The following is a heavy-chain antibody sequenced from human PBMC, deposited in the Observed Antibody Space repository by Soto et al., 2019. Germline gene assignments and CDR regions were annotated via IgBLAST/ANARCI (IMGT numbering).Heavy chain of an antibody. CDR1: GGSFSGYY. CDR2: INHSGST. J-gene: IGHJ6*03. D-gene: IGHD2-21*02. V-gene: IGHV4-34*01. CDR3: ARGLGTLTAGVSNYMDF. Sequence: SETLSLTCAVYGGSFSGYYWSWIRQPPGKGLEWIGEINHSGSTNYNPSLKSRVTISVDTSKNQFSLKLSSVTAADTAVYYCARGLGTLTAGVSNYMDFWGKGTTVTVSS.